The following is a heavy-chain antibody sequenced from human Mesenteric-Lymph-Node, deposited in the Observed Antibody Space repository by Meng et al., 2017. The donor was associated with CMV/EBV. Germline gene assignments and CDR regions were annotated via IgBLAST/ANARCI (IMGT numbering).Heavy chain of an antibody. CDR2: IWYDGSNK. CDR3: AAYSSSWYERNFDY. D-gene: IGHD6-13*01. CDR1: GFTFSSYG. J-gene: IGHJ4*02. V-gene: IGHV3-33*03. Sequence: GESLKISCAASGFTFSSYGMHWVRQAPGKGLEWVAVIWYDGSNKYYADSVKGRFTISRDNAKNSLYLQMNSLRAEDTAVYYCAAYSSSWYERNFDYWGQGTLVTVSS.